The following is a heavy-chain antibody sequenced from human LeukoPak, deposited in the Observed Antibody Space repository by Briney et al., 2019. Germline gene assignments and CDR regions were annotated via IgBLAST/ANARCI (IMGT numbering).Heavy chain of an antibody. J-gene: IGHJ3*01. CDR3: ARQVATKGEWAFDV. D-gene: IGHD5-12*01. V-gene: IGHV1-69*06. CDR1: GGTFSSYT. Sequence: SVKVSCKASGGTFSSYTISWVRQAPGQGLEWMGGIIPLFGTPDYAQKFQDRLTITADKSTSTAYMELSSLRSEDTAVYYCARQVATKGEWAFDVWGQGTMVTVSS. CDR2: IIPLFGTP.